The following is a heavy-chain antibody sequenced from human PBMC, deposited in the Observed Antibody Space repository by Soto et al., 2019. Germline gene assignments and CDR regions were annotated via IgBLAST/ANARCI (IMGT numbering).Heavy chain of an antibody. Sequence: PGGSLRLSCAASGFTFSTYWMSWVRRTPGKGLKWVANIKQDGTEKYYVDSVRGRLTVSRDNAKSSLYLQMNSLRVEDTAVYYCTTSPHRDSERVFVWGQGTTVTVSS. V-gene: IGHV3-7*01. CDR2: IKQDGTEK. CDR1: GFTFSTYW. D-gene: IGHD1-26*01. J-gene: IGHJ6*02. CDR3: TTSPHRDSERVFV.